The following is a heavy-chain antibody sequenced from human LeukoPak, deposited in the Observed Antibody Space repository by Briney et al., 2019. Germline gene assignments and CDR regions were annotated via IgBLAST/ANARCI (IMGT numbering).Heavy chain of an antibody. Sequence: GASVKVSCKASGGTFSSYAISWVRQAPGQGLEWMGGIIPIFGTANYAQKFQGRVTITADESTSTAYMELSSLRSEDTAVYYCAIDKWGPAALNRFDYWGQGTLVTVSS. CDR1: GGTFSSYA. CDR2: IIPIFGTA. D-gene: IGHD2-2*01. V-gene: IGHV1-69*13. CDR3: AIDKWGPAALNRFDY. J-gene: IGHJ4*02.